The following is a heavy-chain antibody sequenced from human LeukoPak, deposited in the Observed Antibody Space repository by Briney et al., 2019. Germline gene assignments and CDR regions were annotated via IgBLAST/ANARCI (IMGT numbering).Heavy chain of an antibody. Sequence: ASVKASCKASGYTFTSYDINWVRQATGQGLEWMGWMNPNSGNTGYAQKFQGRVTITRNTSISTAYMELSSLRSEDTAVYYCARGQLWSGAFDIWGQGTMVTVSS. D-gene: IGHD5-18*01. CDR3: ARGQLWSGAFDI. J-gene: IGHJ3*02. CDR2: MNPNSGNT. V-gene: IGHV1-8*03. CDR1: GYTFTSYD.